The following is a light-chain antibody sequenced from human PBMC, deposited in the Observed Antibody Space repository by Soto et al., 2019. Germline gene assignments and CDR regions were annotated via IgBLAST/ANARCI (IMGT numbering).Light chain of an antibody. Sequence: EIVLTQSPGTLSLSPGERATLSCRASQSVRDRYLAWYQQKPGQAPSLLIYDTSTRATGVPDRFSGSGSGTDFAPTISGLEPEDFAVYYCHQYGSSQTFGQGTKVDIK. CDR2: DTS. CDR1: QSVRDRY. J-gene: IGKJ1*01. CDR3: HQYGSSQT. V-gene: IGKV3-20*01.